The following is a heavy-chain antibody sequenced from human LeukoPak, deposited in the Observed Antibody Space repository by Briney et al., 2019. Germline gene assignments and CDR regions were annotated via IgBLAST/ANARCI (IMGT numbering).Heavy chain of an antibody. CDR2: IKQEGSEE. J-gene: IGHJ4*02. V-gene: IGHV3-7*01. D-gene: IGHD3-10*01. CDR1: GFTFNSYW. CDR3: ARGPTPSYYYGSGSYYSLDF. Sequence: SGGSLRLSCAASGFTFNSYWMSWVRQTPGKGLEWVANIKQEGSEEYYVGSVKGRFTVSGDNAKSSLFLQMSSLRVEDTAVYYCARGPTPSYYYGSGSYYSLDFWGQGTLVTVSS.